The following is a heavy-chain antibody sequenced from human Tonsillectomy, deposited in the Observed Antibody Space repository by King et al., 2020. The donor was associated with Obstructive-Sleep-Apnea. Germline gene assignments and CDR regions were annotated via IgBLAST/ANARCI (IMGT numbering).Heavy chain of an antibody. J-gene: IGHJ5*02. CDR3: AKVRDYDFWGGSSNWFDP. D-gene: IGHD3-3*01. CDR1: GFTFSSYA. CDR2: ISGSGGST. Sequence: DVQLVESGGGLVQPGGSLRLSCAASGFTFSSYAMSWVRQAPGKGLEWVSAISGSGGSTYYADSVKGRFTISRDNSKNTLYLQMNSLRAEDTAVYYCAKVRDYDFWGGSSNWFDPWGQGTLVNVSS. V-gene: IGHV3-23*04.